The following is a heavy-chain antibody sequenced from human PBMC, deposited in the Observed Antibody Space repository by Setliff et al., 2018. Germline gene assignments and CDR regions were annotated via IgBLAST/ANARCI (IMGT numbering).Heavy chain of an antibody. D-gene: IGHD5-18*01. CDR2: TIPIFGTT. CDR1: GGTFSNYG. V-gene: IGHV1-69*05. CDR3: VREGVDTRSSTYYRYYMDV. J-gene: IGHJ6*03. Sequence: SVKVSCKASGGTFSNYGISWVRQAPGQGLEWMGGTIPIFGTTDYAQKFQGRVTIITDDSTSTAFMQLSSLTSEDTAVYYCVREGVDTRSSTYYRYYMDVWGKGTTVTVSS.